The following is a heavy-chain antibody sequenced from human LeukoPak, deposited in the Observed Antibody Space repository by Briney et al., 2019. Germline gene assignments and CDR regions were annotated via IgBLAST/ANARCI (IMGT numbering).Heavy chain of an antibody. CDR3: ARGSPSNYYDSSGYPHDAFDI. Sequence: VASVKVSCKASGYTFTSYYMHWVRQAPGQGLEWMGIISPSGGSTSYAQKFQGRVTMTRDTSTSTVYMELSSLRSEDTAVYYCARGSPSNYYDSSGYPHDAFDIWGQGTMVTVSS. CDR1: GYTFTSYY. J-gene: IGHJ3*02. D-gene: IGHD3-22*01. V-gene: IGHV1-46*01. CDR2: ISPSGGST.